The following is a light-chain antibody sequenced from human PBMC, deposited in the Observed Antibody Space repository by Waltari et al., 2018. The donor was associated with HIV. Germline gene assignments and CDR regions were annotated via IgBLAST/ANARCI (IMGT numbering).Light chain of an antibody. Sequence: QSMLTQPPSVSGAPGQRVPISCTGSSSTIGADYDVHWYQQIPGTAPKLLLSGNKNRPSGVPDRFSASKSGTSASLTISGLQAEDEADYFCQSYDISLSASVVFGGGTRLTVL. CDR3: QSYDISLSASVV. CDR1: SSTIGADYD. J-gene: IGLJ2*01. CDR2: GNK. V-gene: IGLV1-40*01.